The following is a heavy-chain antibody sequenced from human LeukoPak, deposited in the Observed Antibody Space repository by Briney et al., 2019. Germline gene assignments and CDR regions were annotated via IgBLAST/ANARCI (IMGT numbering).Heavy chain of an antibody. Sequence: ASVKVSCKVSGYTLTELSMHWVRQAPGKGLEWMGGFDPEDGVTIYAQKFQGRVTMTEDTSTDTAYMELSSLRSEDTAVYYCATEFRSAARRYYFDYWGQGTLVTVSS. CDR1: GYTLTELS. CDR3: ATEFRSAARRYYFDY. CDR2: FDPEDGVT. D-gene: IGHD6-6*01. J-gene: IGHJ4*02. V-gene: IGHV1-24*01.